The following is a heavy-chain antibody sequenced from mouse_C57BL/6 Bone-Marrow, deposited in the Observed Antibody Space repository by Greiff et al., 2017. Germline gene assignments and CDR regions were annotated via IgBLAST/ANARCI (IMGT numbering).Heavy chain of an antibody. Sequence: EVQLQQSGPELVKPGASVKISCKASGYTFTDYYMNWVKQSHGKSLEWIGDINPNNGGTSYNQKFKGKASLTVDKSSSTAYMELRSLTSEDSAVYYGAREKERWVLQYWYFDVWGTGTTVTVSS. CDR2: INPNNGGT. CDR3: AREKERWVLQYWYFDV. CDR1: GYTFTDYY. V-gene: IGHV1-26*01. J-gene: IGHJ1*03. D-gene: IGHD2-3*01.